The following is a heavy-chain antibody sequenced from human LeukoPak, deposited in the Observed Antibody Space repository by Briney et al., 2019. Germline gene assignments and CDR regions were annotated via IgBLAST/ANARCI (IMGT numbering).Heavy chain of an antibody. D-gene: IGHD2-2*01. J-gene: IGHJ5*02. CDR1: GYTFTGYY. CDR3: ARDVTLHYCSSTSCYLFWFDP. CDR2: INPNSGGA. Sequence: ASVKVSCKASGYTFTGYYMHWVRQAPGQGLEWMGWINPNSGGANYAQKFQGRVTMTRDTSIGTAYMELSRLRSDDTAVYYCARDVTLHYCSSTSCYLFWFDPWGQGTLVTVSS. V-gene: IGHV1-2*02.